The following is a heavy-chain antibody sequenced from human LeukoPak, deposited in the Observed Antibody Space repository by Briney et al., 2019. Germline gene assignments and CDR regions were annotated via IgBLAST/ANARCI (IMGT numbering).Heavy chain of an antibody. CDR2: IYYSGST. CDR3: ARAYYGSGNFPYYFDY. D-gene: IGHD3-10*01. V-gene: IGHV4-61*01. Sequence: SETLSLTCTVSGGSVSSGSYYWSWIRQPPGKGLEWIGYIYYSGSTNYNPSLKSRVTISVDTSKNQFSLRLSSVTAADTAVYYCARAYYGSGNFPYYFDYWGQGTLVTVSS. CDR1: GGSVSSGSYY. J-gene: IGHJ4*02.